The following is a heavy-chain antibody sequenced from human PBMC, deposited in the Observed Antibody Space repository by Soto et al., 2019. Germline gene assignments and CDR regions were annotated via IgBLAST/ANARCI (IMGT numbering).Heavy chain of an antibody. J-gene: IGHJ6*02. D-gene: IGHD6-19*01. CDR3: AKVRGIPVAGTYYYYGMDV. CDR1: GYTFSSYG. Sequence: QVQLVQSGAEVKKPGASVKVSCKASGYTFSSYGITWVRQAPGQGLEWMGWISAYNGNTNYAQKLQGRGTMTTDTATRTADMELRSLRSDDTAVYYCAKVRGIPVAGTYYYYGMDVWGQGTPVTVSS. CDR2: ISAYNGNT. V-gene: IGHV1-18*01.